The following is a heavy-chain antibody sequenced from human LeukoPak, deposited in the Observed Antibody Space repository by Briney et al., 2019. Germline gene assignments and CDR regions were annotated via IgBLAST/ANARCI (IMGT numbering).Heavy chain of an antibody. Sequence: GGSLRLSCAASGFTFRSYSMNWVRQAPGKGLEWVSSISSSSSYIYYADSVKGRFTISRDNAKNSLYLQMNSLRAEDTAVYYCASQYCGGDCYNYWGQGTLVTVSS. D-gene: IGHD2-21*02. CDR2: ISSSSSYI. J-gene: IGHJ4*02. CDR3: ASQYCGGDCYNY. V-gene: IGHV3-21*01. CDR1: GFTFRSYS.